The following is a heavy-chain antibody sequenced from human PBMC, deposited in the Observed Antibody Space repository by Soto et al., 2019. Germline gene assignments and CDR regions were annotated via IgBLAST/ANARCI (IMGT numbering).Heavy chain of an antibody. J-gene: IGHJ4*02. CDR3: ARAVAVPADFDY. D-gene: IGHD6-19*01. Sequence: ASMEVSRQGSWFNLTFFFMLLVGQAPGQRLEWMGWINAGNGNTKYSQKFQGRVTITRDTSASTAYMELSSLRSEDTAVYYCARAVAVPADFDYWGQGTLVTVSS. CDR2: INAGNGNT. CDR1: WFNLTFFF. V-gene: IGHV1-3*01.